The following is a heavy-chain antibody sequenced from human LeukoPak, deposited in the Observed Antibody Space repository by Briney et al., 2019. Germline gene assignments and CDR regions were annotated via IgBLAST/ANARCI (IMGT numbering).Heavy chain of an antibody. D-gene: IGHD3-10*01. V-gene: IGHV3-7*01. CDR3: SRSGPYHLPPRPIDY. CDR1: GFTFSTYW. Sequence: GGSLRLSCAASGFTFSTYWMTWVRQAPGKGLEWVANIKQDGTEEYYVDSVKGRFTISRDNAKDSLFLQMNSLRAEDTVMYYCSRSGPYHLPPRPIDYWGQGTLVTVSS. CDR2: IKQDGTEE. J-gene: IGHJ4*02.